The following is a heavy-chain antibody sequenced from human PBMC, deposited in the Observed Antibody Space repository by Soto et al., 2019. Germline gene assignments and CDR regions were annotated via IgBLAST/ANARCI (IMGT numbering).Heavy chain of an antibody. CDR2: IKQDGSGK. CDR3: ARDGGYCSGGNCLYSMDV. Sequence: GGSLRLSCAASGFTFSTYWMNWVRQAPGKGLEWVANIKQDGSGKYYVVSVKGRFTISRDNAKNSLYLQMNSLRAEDTAVYYCARDGGYCSGGNCLYSMDVWGKGTTVTVSS. J-gene: IGHJ6*03. CDR1: GFTFSTYW. V-gene: IGHV3-7*01. D-gene: IGHD2-15*01.